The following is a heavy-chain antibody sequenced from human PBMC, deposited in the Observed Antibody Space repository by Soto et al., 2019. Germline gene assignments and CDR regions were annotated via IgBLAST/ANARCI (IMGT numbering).Heavy chain of an antibody. V-gene: IGHV5-51*01. CDR3: ARKFAPEFFDS. CDR1: GYTFSTYW. D-gene: IGHD3-10*01. CDR2: IYPGDSDT. Sequence: PGESLKISCKGSGYTFSTYWIAWVRQMPGQGLEWMGIIYPGDSDTKYSPAFQGQVTMSADKSINTAYLQWTSLETSDTAMYYCARKFAPEFFDSWGQGTLVTVSS. J-gene: IGHJ4*02.